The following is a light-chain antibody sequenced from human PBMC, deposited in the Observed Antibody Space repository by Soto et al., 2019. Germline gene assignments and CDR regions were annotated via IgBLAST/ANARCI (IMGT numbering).Light chain of an antibody. Sequence: AIRMTQSPSSLSASTGDRVTITCRASQGISSYLAWYQQKPGKAPKLLIYAASTLQSGVPSRFSGSGSGTDFTLTISSLQPEDFASYYCQQSYSRPITFGQGTRLEIK. CDR3: QQSYSRPIT. V-gene: IGKV1-8*01. CDR1: QGISSY. J-gene: IGKJ5*01. CDR2: AAS.